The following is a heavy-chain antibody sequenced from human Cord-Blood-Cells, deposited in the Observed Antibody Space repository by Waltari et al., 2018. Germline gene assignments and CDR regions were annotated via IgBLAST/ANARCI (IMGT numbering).Heavy chain of an antibody. CDR3: ARVSSGSGYDYYFDY. D-gene: IGHD5-12*01. CDR2: INPNSGGT. CDR1: GYTFTGYY. J-gene: IGHJ4*02. V-gene: IGHV1-2*02. Sequence: QVQLVQSGAEVKKPGASVKVSCKASGYTFTGYYMHWVRQAPGQGLERMGWINPNSGGTNYAQKFQGSVPMTRDTSISTAYMELSRLRSDDTAVYYCARVSSGSGYDYYFDYWGQGTLVTVSS.